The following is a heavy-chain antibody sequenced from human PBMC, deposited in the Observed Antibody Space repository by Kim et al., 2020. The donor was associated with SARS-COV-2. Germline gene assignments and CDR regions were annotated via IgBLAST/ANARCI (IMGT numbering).Heavy chain of an antibody. CDR2: IYSGGSST. D-gene: IGHD6-13*01. CDR3: AKGAAAAGGRYYYYYGMDV. CDR1: GFTFSSYA. Sequence: GGSLRLSCAASGFTFSSYAMSWVRQAPGKGLEWVSVIYSGGSSTYYADSVKGRFTISRDNSKNTLYLQMNSLRAEDTAVYYCAKGAAAAGGRYYYYYGMDVWGQGTTVTVSS. J-gene: IGHJ6*02. V-gene: IGHV3-23*03.